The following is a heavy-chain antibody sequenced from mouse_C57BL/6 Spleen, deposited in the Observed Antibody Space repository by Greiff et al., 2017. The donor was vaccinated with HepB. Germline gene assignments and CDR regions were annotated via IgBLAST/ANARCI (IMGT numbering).Heavy chain of an antibody. CDR3: ARMEGTGTDVFAY. CDR2: IYPSDSET. J-gene: IGHJ3*01. CDR1: GYTFTSYW. V-gene: IGHV1-61*01. Sequence: QVQLQQPGAELVRPGSSVKLSCKASGYTFTSYWMDWVKQRPGQGLEWIGNIYPSDSETHYNQKFKDKATLTVDKSSSTAYMQLSSLTSEDSAVYYCARMEGTGTDVFAYWGQGTLVTVSA. D-gene: IGHD4-1*01.